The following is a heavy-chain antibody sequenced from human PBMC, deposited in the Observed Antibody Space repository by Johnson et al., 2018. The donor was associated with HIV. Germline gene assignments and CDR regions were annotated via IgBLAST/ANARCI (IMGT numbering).Heavy chain of an antibody. D-gene: IGHD2-15*01. Sequence: VQLVESGGGLVQRGGSLRLSCAASGFTFSQYWMSWVRQAPGKGLDWVADISYDGSEKYYVDSVKGRFTISRDNAKNSLYLQMNSLRAEDTAVYYCARARWYLGGGSCCAFDIWGQGTMVTVSS. V-gene: IGHV3-7*01. CDR3: ARARWYLGGGSCCAFDI. CDR1: GFTFSQYW. CDR2: ISYDGSEK. J-gene: IGHJ3*02.